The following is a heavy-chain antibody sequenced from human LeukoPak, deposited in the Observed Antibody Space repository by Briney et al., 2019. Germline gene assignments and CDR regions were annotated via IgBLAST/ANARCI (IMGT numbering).Heavy chain of an antibody. CDR3: ARGTSNWYRSLRPYFDY. CDR1: GGSISTYH. Sequence: PSETLSLTCTVSGGSISTYHWSWIRQPPGKGLESIGFIYNTETTDYNPSLKSRVSISVDTTSNQFSLKLTSVTAADTAVYYCARGTSNWYRSLRPYFDYWGQGSLVTVSS. V-gene: IGHV4-59*01. J-gene: IGHJ4*02. D-gene: IGHD6-13*01. CDR2: IYNTETT.